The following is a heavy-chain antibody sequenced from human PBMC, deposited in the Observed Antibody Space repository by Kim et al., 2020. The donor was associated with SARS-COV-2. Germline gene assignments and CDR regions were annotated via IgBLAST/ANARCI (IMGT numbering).Heavy chain of an antibody. D-gene: IGHD3-22*01. CDR3: ARSLYYYDSSGYYPDY. V-gene: IGHV4-31*03. J-gene: IGHJ4*02. CDR2: IYYSGST. CDR1: GGSISSGGYY. Sequence: SETLSLTCTVSGGSISSGGYYWSWIRQHPGKSLEWIGYIYYSGSTYYNPSLKSRVTISVDTSKNQFSLKLSSVTAADTAVYYCARSLYYYDSSGYYPDYWGQGTLVTVSS.